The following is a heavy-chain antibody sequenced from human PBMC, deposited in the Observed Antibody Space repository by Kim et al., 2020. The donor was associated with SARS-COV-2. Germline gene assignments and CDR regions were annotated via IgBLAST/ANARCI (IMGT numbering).Heavy chain of an antibody. Sequence: SETLSLTCTVSGGTITSISFYWGWIRQTPGEKMECIGSMYRTGSSYYNPSLKSGGTLSVDTSKNQFFLIVRSVTAADTAEYYFARSWFWVLILGSFDP. V-gene: IGHV4-39*01. CDR1: GGTITSISFY. D-gene: IGHD3-10*01. CDR2: MYRTGSS. J-gene: IGHJ5*02. CDR3: ARSWFWVLILGSFDP.